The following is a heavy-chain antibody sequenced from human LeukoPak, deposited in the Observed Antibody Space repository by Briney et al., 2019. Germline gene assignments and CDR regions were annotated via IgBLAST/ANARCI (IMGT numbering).Heavy chain of an antibody. CDR1: GGSISSSSYY. J-gene: IGHJ5*02. CDR2: IYYSGST. Sequence: SETLSLTCTVSGGSISSSSYYWGWIRQPPGKGLEWIGSIYYSGSTYYNPSLKSRVTISVDTSKNQFSLKLSSVTAADTAVYYCARQLFDYDSSGYFSGNWFDPWGQGTLVTVSS. D-gene: IGHD3-22*01. V-gene: IGHV4-39*01. CDR3: ARQLFDYDSSGYFSGNWFDP.